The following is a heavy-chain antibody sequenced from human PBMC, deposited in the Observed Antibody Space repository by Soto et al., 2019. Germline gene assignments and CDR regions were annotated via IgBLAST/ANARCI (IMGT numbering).Heavy chain of an antibody. J-gene: IGHJ6*02. CDR2: IYPSGRA. V-gene: IGHV4-30-2*01. Sequence: PSETLSLTCDVSGGSISSGSYCWSWIRQPPGKGLEWIGYIYPSGRANYNPSLKSRVTILVDRSKNQFSLKVTSVTAADTAVYYWARAWWGTGSVTGHYYGMDVWGQGTTVTVSS. CDR1: GGSISSGSYC. D-gene: IGHD2-8*02. CDR3: ARAWWGTGSVTGHYYGMDV.